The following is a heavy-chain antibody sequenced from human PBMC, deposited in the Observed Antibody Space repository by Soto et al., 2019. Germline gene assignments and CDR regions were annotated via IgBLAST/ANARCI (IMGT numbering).Heavy chain of an antibody. D-gene: IGHD3-22*01. V-gene: IGHV1-58*01. J-gene: IGHJ4*02. CDR1: GATFTSST. CDR2: ILVGSGQT. Sequence: SVKVSCKASGATFTSSTVNWVRQARGQPPEWIGWILVGSGQTNSAQKFQGRVAITRDMSTYTAYLELNSLRSDDSAVYYCAAISSGYYRVFDYWRQGTPVTVTS. CDR3: AAISSGYYRVFDY.